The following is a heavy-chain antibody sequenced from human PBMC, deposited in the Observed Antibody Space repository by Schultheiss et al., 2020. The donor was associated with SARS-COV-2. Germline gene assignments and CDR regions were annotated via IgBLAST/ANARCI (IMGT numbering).Heavy chain of an antibody. J-gene: IGHJ4*02. V-gene: IGHV3-33*01. CDR2: VWYDGSDK. Sequence: GGSLRLSCAASGFTLSSYGMHWVRQAPGKGLEWVAVVWYDGSDKYYADSVKGRFTISRDNSKNTVDLQMNSLRADDTAVYYCAREAILGGTNLFDYWGQGSLVTVSS. CDR3: AREAILGGTNLFDY. CDR1: GFTLSSYG. D-gene: IGHD1-26*01.